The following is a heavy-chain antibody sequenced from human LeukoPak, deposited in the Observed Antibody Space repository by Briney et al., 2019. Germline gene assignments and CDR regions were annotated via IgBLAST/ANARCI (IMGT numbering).Heavy chain of an antibody. J-gene: IGHJ4*02. CDR2: IYHSGST. V-gene: IGHV4-38-2*02. CDR1: GYSISSGYY. Sequence: SETLSLTCTVSGYSISSGYYWGWIRQPPGKGLEWIGSIYHSGSTYYNPSLKSRVTISVDTSKNQFSLKLSSVTAADTAVYYCARGHYGSGSTDYWGQGTLVTVSS. D-gene: IGHD3-10*01. CDR3: ARGHYGSGSTDY.